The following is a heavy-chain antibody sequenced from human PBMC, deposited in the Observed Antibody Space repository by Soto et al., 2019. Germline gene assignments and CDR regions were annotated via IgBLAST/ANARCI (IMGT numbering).Heavy chain of an antibody. CDR2: ISYDVSNK. D-gene: IGHD2-15*01. J-gene: IGHJ6*02. V-gene: IGHV3-30-3*01. Sequence: GGSLRLSCAASGFTFSSYAMHWVRQASGKGLEWVALISYDVSNKYYADSVKGRFTISRDNPKNTLYLQMNSLRAEDTAVYYCARDPLGYCSGGSCQPAHYYYGMDVWGQGTTVTVSS. CDR3: ARDPLGYCSGGSCQPAHYYYGMDV. CDR1: GFTFSSYA.